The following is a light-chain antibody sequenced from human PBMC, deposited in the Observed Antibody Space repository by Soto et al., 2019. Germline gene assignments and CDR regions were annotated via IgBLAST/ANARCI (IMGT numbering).Light chain of an antibody. CDR3: SSFTTSNTGV. Sequence: QSALTQPSSVSGSPGQSIAISCTGTSSDVGKYNYVSWYQQYPGTAPKLIIYEVSNRPSGVSNRFSGSKSGNTASLTISGLQPEDEADYYCSSFTTSNTGVFGGGTKLTVL. CDR2: EVS. V-gene: IGLV2-14*01. J-gene: IGLJ3*02. CDR1: SSDVGKYNY.